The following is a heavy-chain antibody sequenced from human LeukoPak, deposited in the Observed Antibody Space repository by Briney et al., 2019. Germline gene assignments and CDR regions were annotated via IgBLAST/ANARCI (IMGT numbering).Heavy chain of an antibody. Sequence: ASVKVSCKASGYTFTCYYMHWVRQAPGQGLEWMGWINPNSGGTNYAQKFQGRVTMTRDTSISTAYMELSRLRSDDTAVYYCAINSYCGGDCYREDYYYGMDVWGQGTTVTVSS. CDR2: INPNSGGT. CDR3: AINSYCGGDCYREDYYYGMDV. CDR1: GYTFTCYY. D-gene: IGHD2-21*02. V-gene: IGHV1-2*02. J-gene: IGHJ6*02.